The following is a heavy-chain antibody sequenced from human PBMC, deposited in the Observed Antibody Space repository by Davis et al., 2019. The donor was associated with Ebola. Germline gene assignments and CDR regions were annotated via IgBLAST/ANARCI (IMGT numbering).Heavy chain of an antibody. D-gene: IGHD3-16*01. J-gene: IGHJ4*02. V-gene: IGHV3-7*01. CDR3: ARALGGEDD. CDR2: IKQDGSEK. CDR1: GFTFSSSW. Sequence: GGSLRLSCAASGFTFSSSWMRWVRQAPGKGLEWVANIKQDGSEKYYVDSVKGRFTISRDNAKNSLYLQMNSLRAEDTAVYYCARALGGEDDWGQGTLVTVSS.